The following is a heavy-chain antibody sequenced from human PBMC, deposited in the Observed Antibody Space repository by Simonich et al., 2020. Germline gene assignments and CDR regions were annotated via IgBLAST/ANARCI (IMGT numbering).Heavy chain of an antibody. J-gene: IGHJ6*02. CDR3: TRVPGIYYYYGMDV. V-gene: IGHV1-2*06. CDR1: GYTFTGYY. D-gene: IGHD3-10*01. CDR2: INPNSGGT. Sequence: GAEVKKPGASVKVSCKASGYTFTGYYMHWVRQAPGQGLEWMGRINPNSGGTNYAQKFQGRVTRTRDTSSSTAYMELSRLRSDDTAVYYCTRVPGIYYYYGMDVWGQGTTVTVSS.